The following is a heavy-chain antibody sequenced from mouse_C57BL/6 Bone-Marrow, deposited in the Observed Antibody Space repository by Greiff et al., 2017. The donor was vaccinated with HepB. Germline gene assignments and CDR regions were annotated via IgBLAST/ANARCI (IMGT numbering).Heavy chain of an antibody. Sequence: EVHLVESGGGLVQPGGSLSLSCAASGFTFTDYYMSWVRQPPGKALEWLGFIRNKANGYTTEYSASVKGRFTISRDNSQSILYLQMNALRAEDSATYYCARYTGTRGFDYWGQGTTLTVSS. D-gene: IGHD4-1*01. CDR1: GFTFTDYY. J-gene: IGHJ2*01. CDR2: IRNKANGYTT. V-gene: IGHV7-3*01. CDR3: ARYTGTRGFDY.